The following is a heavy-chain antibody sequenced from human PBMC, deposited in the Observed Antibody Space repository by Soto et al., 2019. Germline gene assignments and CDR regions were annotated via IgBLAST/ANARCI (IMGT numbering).Heavy chain of an antibody. D-gene: IGHD3-3*01. CDR2: IYTSGST. Sequence: SETLSLTCTVSGGSISSYYWSWIRQPAGKGLEWIGRIYTSGSTNYNPSLKSRVTMSVDTSKNQFSLKLSSVTAADTAVYYCARDRVVDDFWSGYFTRHDAFDIWGQGTMVTVS. V-gene: IGHV4-4*07. CDR3: ARDRVVDDFWSGYFTRHDAFDI. CDR1: GGSISSYY. J-gene: IGHJ3*02.